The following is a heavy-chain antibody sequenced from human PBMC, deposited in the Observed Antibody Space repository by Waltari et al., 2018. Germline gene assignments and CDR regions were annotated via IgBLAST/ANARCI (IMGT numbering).Heavy chain of an antibody. CDR1: GGSISTNYN. CDR2: MQYRGST. CDR3: GRIAFGDEGGYCQY. Sequence: QLQLQESGPGLVKPSETLSLTCTVSGGSISTNYNWGWIRQPPGKGLEWMGNMQYRGSTFYNPSLESRVTISLDTWKNQFSLRLSSVGAADTAVYFCGRIAFGDEGGYCQYWGQGTLVTVSS. D-gene: IGHD4-17*01. V-gene: IGHV4-39*01. J-gene: IGHJ1*01.